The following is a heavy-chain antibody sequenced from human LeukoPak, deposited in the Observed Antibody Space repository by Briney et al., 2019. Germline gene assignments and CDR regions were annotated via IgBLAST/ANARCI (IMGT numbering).Heavy chain of an antibody. D-gene: IGHD3-16*02. J-gene: IGHJ4*02. Sequence: SETLSLTCTVSGYSISSGYYWGWIRQPPGKGLEWVGSIYHSGSTYYNPSLKSRVTISVDTSKNQFSLKLSSVTAADTAVYYCARGGGFISYYFDYWGQGTLVTVSS. CDR2: IYHSGST. CDR3: ARGGGFISYYFDY. CDR1: GYSISSGYY. V-gene: IGHV4-38-2*02.